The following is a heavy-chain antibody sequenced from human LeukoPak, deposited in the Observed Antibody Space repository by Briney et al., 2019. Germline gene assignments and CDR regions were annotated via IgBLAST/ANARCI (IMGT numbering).Heavy chain of an antibody. CDR2: IYPGDSDT. V-gene: IGHV5-51*01. J-gene: IGHJ4*02. Sequence: GESLKISCRGSGYSFTSYWIGWVRQMPGKGLEWMGIIYPGDSDTRYSPSFQGQVTISADKSISTAYLQWSSLKASDTAMYYCARPAARDTGRFDYWGQGTLVTVSS. CDR1: GYSFTSYW. D-gene: IGHD1-26*01. CDR3: ARPAARDTGRFDY.